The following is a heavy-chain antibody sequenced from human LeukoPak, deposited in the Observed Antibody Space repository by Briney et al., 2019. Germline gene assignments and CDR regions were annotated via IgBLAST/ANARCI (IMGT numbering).Heavy chain of an antibody. V-gene: IGHV3-33*06. CDR2: IWYDGSNK. Sequence: PGGSLRLSCAASGFTFSSYGMHWVRQAPGKGLEWVAVIWYDGSNKYYADSVKGRFTISRDNSKNTLYLQMNSLRAEDTAVYYCAKPSRGEGYYFDYWGQGTLVTVSS. J-gene: IGHJ4*02. D-gene: IGHD2-15*01. CDR3: AKPSRGEGYYFDY. CDR1: GFTFSSYG.